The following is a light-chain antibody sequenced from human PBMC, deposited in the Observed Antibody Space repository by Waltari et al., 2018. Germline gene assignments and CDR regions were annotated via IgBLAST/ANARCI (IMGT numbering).Light chain of an antibody. Sequence: DIVFTQSPATLSLSPVERATLSCRASQSVSSYLAWYQQKPGQAPRLLIYGASNRATGIPARFSGSGSGTDFTLTISSLEPEDFAVYYCQQRSNWPPMYTFGQGTKLEIK. J-gene: IGKJ2*01. V-gene: IGKV3-11*01. CDR1: QSVSSY. CDR3: QQRSNWPPMYT. CDR2: GAS.